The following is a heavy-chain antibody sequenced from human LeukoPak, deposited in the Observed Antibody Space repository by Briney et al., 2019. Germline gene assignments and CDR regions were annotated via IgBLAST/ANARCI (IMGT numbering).Heavy chain of an antibody. CDR1: GFTFSSYC. CDR3: AKVGVGCSTSCYHPPYYYYMDV. J-gene: IGHJ6*03. Sequence: PGGSLRLSCAASGFTFSSYCMHWVRQAPGKGLEWVAVIWYDGSNKYYADSVKGRFTISRDNSKNTLYLQMNSLRAEDTAVYYCAKVGVGCSTSCYHPPYYYYMDVWGKGTTVTVSS. V-gene: IGHV3-33*06. D-gene: IGHD2-2*01. CDR2: IWYDGSNK.